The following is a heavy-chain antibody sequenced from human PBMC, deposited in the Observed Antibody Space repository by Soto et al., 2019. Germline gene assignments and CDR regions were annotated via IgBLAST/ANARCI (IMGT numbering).Heavy chain of an antibody. D-gene: IGHD2-21*01. CDR2: ISWNSGSI. CDR3: AKDIGDVEAHGMDV. CDR1: GFTFDDYA. J-gene: IGHJ6*04. Sequence: EVQLVESGGGLVQPGRSLRLSCAASGFTFDDYAMHWVRQAPGKGLEWVSGISWNSGSIGYADSVKGRFTISRDNAKNSLYLQMYSLRAEDTALDYCAKDIGDVEAHGMDVWGKGTTVTVSS. V-gene: IGHV3-9*01.